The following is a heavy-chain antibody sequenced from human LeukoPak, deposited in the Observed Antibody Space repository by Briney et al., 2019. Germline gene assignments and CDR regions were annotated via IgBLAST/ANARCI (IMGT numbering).Heavy chain of an antibody. Sequence: GRSLRLSCAASGFIFSGYGMHWVRQAPGKGLEWVALIAHDGSTIHYADSVKGRFTISRDNSKNTLYLQMNNLRVEDTAIYYCAKDRIVISFGDVSKHWGQGTLVTVSS. CDR1: GFIFSGYG. CDR2: IAHDGSTI. CDR3: AKDRIVISFGDVSKH. V-gene: IGHV3-30*18. D-gene: IGHD3-10*01. J-gene: IGHJ1*01.